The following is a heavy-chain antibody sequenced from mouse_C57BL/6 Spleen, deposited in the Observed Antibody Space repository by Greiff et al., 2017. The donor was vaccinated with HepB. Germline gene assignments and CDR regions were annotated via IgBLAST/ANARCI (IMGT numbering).Heavy chain of an antibody. V-gene: IGHV1-15*01. CDR3: TRDYYGSSSWFAY. J-gene: IGHJ3*01. D-gene: IGHD1-1*01. CDR1: GYTFTDYE. Sequence: QVQLQQSGAELVRPGASVTLSCKASGYTFTDYEMHWVKQTPVHGLEWIGAIDPETGGTAYNQKFKGKAILTADKSSSTAYMELRSLTSEDSAVYYCTRDYYGSSSWFAYWGQVTLVTVST. CDR2: IDPETGGT.